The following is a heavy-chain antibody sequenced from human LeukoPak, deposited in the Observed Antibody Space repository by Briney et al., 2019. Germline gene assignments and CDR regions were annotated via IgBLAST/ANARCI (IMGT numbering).Heavy chain of an antibody. V-gene: IGHV3-30*04. CDR2: ISYDGSNK. J-gene: IGHJ4*02. D-gene: IGHD3-22*01. CDR1: GFTFSNYA. Sequence: GRSLRLSCAASGFTFSNYAMYWVRQAPGKGLEWVAVISYDGSNKYYADSVKGRFTISRDNSKNTLYLQMNTLRAEDTAVYYCARRAGDYSHPYDYWGQGTLVTVSS. CDR3: ARRAGDYSHPYDY.